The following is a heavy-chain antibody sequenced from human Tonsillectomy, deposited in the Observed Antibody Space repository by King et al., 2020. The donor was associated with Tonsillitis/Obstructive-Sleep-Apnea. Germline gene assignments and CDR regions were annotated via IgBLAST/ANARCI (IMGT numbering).Heavy chain of an antibody. CDR2: ISWNSGSI. D-gene: IGHD4-17*01. CDR1: GFIFDDYA. Sequence: VQLVESGGGLVQPGRSLRLSCAASGFIFDDYAMHWVRQAPGKGLEWVSGISWNSGSIGYADSVKGRFTISRDNAKNSLYLQMNSLRAEDTALYYCAKDIYGSAQWVVFDIWGQGTLAPV. CDR3: AKDIYGSAQWVVFDI. V-gene: IGHV3-9*01. J-gene: IGHJ3*02.